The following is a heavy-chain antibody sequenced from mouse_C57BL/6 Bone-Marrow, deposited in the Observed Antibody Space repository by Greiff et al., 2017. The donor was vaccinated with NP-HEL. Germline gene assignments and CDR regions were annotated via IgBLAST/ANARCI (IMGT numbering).Heavy chain of an antibody. CDR3: SSGQLRLPFAY. D-gene: IGHD3-2*02. J-gene: IGHJ3*01. Sequence: VQLQQPGAELVKPGASVKLSCKASGYTFTSYWMQWVNQRPGQGLEWIGEIDPSDSYTNYNQKFKGKATLTVDTSSSTAYMQLSRLASEYSAVYYCSSGQLRLPFAYWGQGTLVTVSA. V-gene: IGHV1-50*01. CDR1: GYTFTSYW. CDR2: IDPSDSYT.